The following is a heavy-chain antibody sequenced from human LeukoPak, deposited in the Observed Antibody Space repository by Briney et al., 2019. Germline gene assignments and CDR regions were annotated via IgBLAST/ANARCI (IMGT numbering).Heavy chain of an antibody. J-gene: IGHJ6*03. CDR3: ARDPPYSSSWYSDYYYMDV. CDR1: GYTFTSYG. Sequence: ASVKVSCKASGYTFTSYGISWVRQAPGQGLESMGWISAYNGNTNYAQKLQGRVTMTTDTSTSTAYMELRSLRSDDTAVYYCARDPPYSSSWYSDYYYMDVWGKGTTVTVSS. CDR2: ISAYNGNT. D-gene: IGHD6-13*01. V-gene: IGHV1-18*01.